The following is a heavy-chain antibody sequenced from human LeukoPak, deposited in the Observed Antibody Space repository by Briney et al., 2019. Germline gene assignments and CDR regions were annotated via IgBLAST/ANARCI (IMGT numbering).Heavy chain of an antibody. CDR3: ASSVYFDITGYMRGLYYFDY. J-gene: IGHJ4*02. CDR2: MSSTSYFI. Sequence: GGSLRLSCAASGFSFSSFTMNWVRQTPGQGLEWVSSMSSTSYFIYYADSVRGRFTISRDNANNLLYLQMSSLTADDTAVYYCASSVYFDITGYMRGLYYFDYWGQGSLVTVSS. V-gene: IGHV3-21*04. D-gene: IGHD3-9*01. CDR1: GFSFSSFT.